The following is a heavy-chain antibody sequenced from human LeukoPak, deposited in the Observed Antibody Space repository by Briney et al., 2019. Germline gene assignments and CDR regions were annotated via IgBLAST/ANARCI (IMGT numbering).Heavy chain of an antibody. D-gene: IGHD3-10*01. CDR3: ALHEGSGSHLFDY. V-gene: IGHV4-39*01. CDR1: GVSFSSCRYY. CDR2: IYYSGST. Sequence: SETLSLTCTVSGVSFSSCRYYWGWIRQPPGKGLEWIGSIYYSGSTNYNPSLKSRVTISVDTSKNQFSLKLSSVTAADTALYYCALHEGSGSHLFDYWGQGTLVTVSS. J-gene: IGHJ4*02.